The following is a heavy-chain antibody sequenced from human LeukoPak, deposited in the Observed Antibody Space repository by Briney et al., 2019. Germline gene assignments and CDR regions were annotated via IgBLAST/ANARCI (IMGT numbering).Heavy chain of an antibody. V-gene: IGHV4-34*01. Sequence: ASETLSLTCAVYGGSFSGYYWSWIRQPPGKGLEWIGEINHSGSTNYNPSPKSRVTISVATSKNQFSLRLSSVTPADTAVYYCASPWFPDYWGQGTLVTVSS. CDR3: ASPWFPDY. CDR1: GGSFSGYY. J-gene: IGHJ4*02. CDR2: INHSGST. D-gene: IGHD3-10*01.